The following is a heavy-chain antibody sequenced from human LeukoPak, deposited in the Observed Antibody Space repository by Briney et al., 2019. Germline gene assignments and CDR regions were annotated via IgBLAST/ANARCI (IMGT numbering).Heavy chain of an antibody. V-gene: IGHV4-34*01. D-gene: IGHD3-16*01. Sequence: PSETPSLTCAVYGVSFSGYYWSWIRQPPGKGLEWIGETNHSGSTNYNPSLKSRVTISVDTSKNQFSLKLSSVTAADTAVYYCARHYGPWGQGTLVTVSS. CDR3: ARHYGP. CDR1: GVSFSGYY. J-gene: IGHJ5*02. CDR2: TNHSGST.